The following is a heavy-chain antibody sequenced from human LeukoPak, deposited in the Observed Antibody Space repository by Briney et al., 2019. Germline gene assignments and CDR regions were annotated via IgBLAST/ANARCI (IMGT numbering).Heavy chain of an antibody. J-gene: IGHJ4*02. CDR2: IRSNRASI. CDR1: RFTSVDYS. D-gene: IGHD3-10*01. Sequence: PGQSLTPSCPPARFTSVDYSTHWVRQAQGKVMGWDSGIRSNRASIGYRNSVTGRSTISRDNAKNSLYLQMNSLRAEDTALYYCARSPMVRGVIMEIDYWGQGTLVTVSS. V-gene: IGHV3-9*02. CDR3: ARSPMVRGVIMEIDY.